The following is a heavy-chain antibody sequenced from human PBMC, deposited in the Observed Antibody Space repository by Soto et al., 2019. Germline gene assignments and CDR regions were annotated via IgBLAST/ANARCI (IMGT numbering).Heavy chain of an antibody. CDR3: AKVHGGPYSSWSDMDV. J-gene: IGHJ6*02. V-gene: IGHV1-18*01. CDR2: ISAYNGNT. CDR1: GYTFSTFD. D-gene: IGHD6-6*01. Sequence: QVQLVQSGAEVKKPGASVKVSCKASGYTFSTFDISWVRQAPGQGLEWMGWISAYNGNTNYAQKLQGRVTLTTDTTTRTAYMELRSLRCDDTVVYYCAKVHGGPYSSWSDMDVWGLWTTVTVSS.